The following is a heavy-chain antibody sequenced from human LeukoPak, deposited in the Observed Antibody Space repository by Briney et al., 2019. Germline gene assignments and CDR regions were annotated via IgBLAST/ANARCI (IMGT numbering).Heavy chain of an antibody. D-gene: IGHD4-17*01. V-gene: IGHV3-66*01. CDR2: IYSGGTT. Sequence: GGSLRLSCAASGFTFSNAWMSWVRQAPGKGLEWVSIIYSGGTTFYADSVKGRFTISRDHSTNTLYLQMHNLRVEDTAVYFCARAPTVTTNFDYWGQGTLVAVSS. CDR1: GFTFSNAW. J-gene: IGHJ4*02. CDR3: ARAPTVTTNFDY.